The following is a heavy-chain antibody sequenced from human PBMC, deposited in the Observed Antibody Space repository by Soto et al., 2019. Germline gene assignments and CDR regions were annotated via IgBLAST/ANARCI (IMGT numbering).Heavy chain of an antibody. CDR2: IYYSGST. V-gene: IGHV4-59*08. D-gene: IGHD4-17*01. Sequence: PSETLSLTCAVDGGSFSGYYWSWIRQPPGKGLEWIGYIYYSGSTNYNPSLKSRVTISVDTSKNQLSLKLSSVTAADTAVYYCARRYGYYFDYWGQGTLVTVSS. CDR3: ARRYGYYFDY. J-gene: IGHJ4*02. CDR1: GGSFSGYY.